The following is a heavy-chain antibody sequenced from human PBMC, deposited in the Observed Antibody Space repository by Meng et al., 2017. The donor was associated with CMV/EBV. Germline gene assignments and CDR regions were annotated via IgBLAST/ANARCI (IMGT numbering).Heavy chain of an antibody. CDR2: IYYSGST. CDR1: GGSISSSSYY. CDR3: ARDFLSRDFWSGGNWFDP. J-gene: IGHJ5*02. D-gene: IGHD3-3*01. V-gene: IGHV4-39*07. Sequence: SETLSLTCTVSGGSISSSSYYWGWIRQPSGKGLEWIGSIYYSGSTYYNPSLKSRVTISVDTSKNQFSLKLSSVTAADTAVYYCARDFLSRDFWSGGNWFDPWGQGTLVTVSS.